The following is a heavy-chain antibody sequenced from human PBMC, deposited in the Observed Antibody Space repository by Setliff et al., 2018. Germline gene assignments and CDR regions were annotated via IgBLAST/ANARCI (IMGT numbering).Heavy chain of an antibody. J-gene: IGHJ4*02. CDR1: GYTFSNYG. V-gene: IGHV1-18*01. CDR2: VTVYNGNT. CDR3: ARVESMVRGKNILRHFDY. Sequence: ASVKVSCKASGYTFSNYGVTWVRQAPGQGLEWMGWVTVYNGNTKYAQNLQGRLTLTTDISTSTAYMELGSLTTDDSAVYYCARVESMVRGKNILRHFDYWGQGIQVTVSS. D-gene: IGHD3-10*01.